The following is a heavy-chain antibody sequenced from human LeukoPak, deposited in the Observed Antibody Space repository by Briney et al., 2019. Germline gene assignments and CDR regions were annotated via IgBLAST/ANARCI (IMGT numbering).Heavy chain of an antibody. Sequence: ASVTVSCKASGYTLTQHSINWVRQAPGQGLEWMGWIITDTGNPTYAQGFTGRFVFSVDTSVNTAYLQISSLKPEDTAVYYCAREVLRHDYWGQGTLVTASS. V-gene: IGHV7-4-1*02. D-gene: IGHD3-10*01. J-gene: IGHJ4*02. CDR3: AREVLRHDY. CDR1: GYTLTQHS. CDR2: IITDTGNP.